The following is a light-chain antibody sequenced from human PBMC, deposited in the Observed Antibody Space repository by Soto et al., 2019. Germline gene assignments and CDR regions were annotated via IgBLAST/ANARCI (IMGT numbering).Light chain of an antibody. J-gene: IGKJ2*01. CDR3: LQSYSTTLYT. Sequence: DIQMTQSPSSLSASVGDRVTITCRASQSISSYLNWYQQKPGKAPKLLIYAASSLQSGVPSRFSGSGSGTDFTLTISSLQPEDFATYYCLQSYSTTLYTFGQGTKLEIK. V-gene: IGKV1-39*01. CDR2: AAS. CDR1: QSISSY.